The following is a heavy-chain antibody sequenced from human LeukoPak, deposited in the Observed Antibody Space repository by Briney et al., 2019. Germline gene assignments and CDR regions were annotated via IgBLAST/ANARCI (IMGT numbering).Heavy chain of an antibody. CDR3: ARVAAAGTAMMNFDH. J-gene: IGHJ4*02. CDR2: ISSSSIYI. D-gene: IGHD5-18*01. Sequence: GGSLRLSCAASGFTFSDYYMSWIRQAPGKGLEWVSSISSSSIYIYYPDSVKGRFTISRDNAKKSLYLQMNSLRAEDTAVYYCARVAAAGTAMMNFDHWGQGTLVTVSS. CDR1: GFTFSDYY. V-gene: IGHV3-11*05.